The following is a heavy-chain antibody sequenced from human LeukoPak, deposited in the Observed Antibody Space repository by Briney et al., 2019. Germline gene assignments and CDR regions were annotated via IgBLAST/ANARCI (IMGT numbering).Heavy chain of an antibody. CDR2: INHSGST. Sequence: PSETLSLTCAVYGGSFSGYYWSWIRQPPGKGLEWIGEINHSGSTNYNPSLKSRVTISVDTPKNQFSLKLSSVTAADTAVYYCARGCTDFWSGYRGYLTPIKLSNWFDPWGQGTLVTVSS. J-gene: IGHJ5*02. CDR1: GGSFSGYY. CDR3: ARGCTDFWSGYRGYLTPIKLSNWFDP. V-gene: IGHV4-34*01. D-gene: IGHD3-3*01.